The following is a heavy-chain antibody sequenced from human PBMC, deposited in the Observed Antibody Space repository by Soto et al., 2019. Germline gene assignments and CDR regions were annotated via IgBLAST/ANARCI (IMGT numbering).Heavy chain of an antibody. CDR1: GFTFSSYA. J-gene: IGHJ6*02. CDR2: ISYDGSNK. CDR3: PRAKQQRQFVMDV. D-gene: IGHD6-13*01. Sequence: QVQLVESGGGVVQPGRSLRLSCAASGFTFSSYAMHWVRQAPGKGLEWVAVISYDGSNKYHADSVKDRFTIARDNSKNARYLQMNTLRAEGLAVSYCPRAKQQRQFVMDVWGQVTTVTVSS. V-gene: IGHV3-30-3*01.